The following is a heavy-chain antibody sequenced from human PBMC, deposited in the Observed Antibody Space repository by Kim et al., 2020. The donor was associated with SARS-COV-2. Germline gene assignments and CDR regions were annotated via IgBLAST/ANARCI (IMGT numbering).Heavy chain of an antibody. J-gene: IGHJ2*01. D-gene: IGHD4-17*01. CDR2: IYNSGST. CDR3: ARSPGHDYGGQDWYLDL. Sequence: SETLSLTCTVPGGSISSYYWHWMRQPPGKGLEWIGYIYNSGSTNNNPSLKSRVTMSVDTSRNQFSLRLTSVTAADTAVYYCARSPGHDYGGQDWYLDLWGRGTLVTVSA. V-gene: IGHV4-59*01. CDR1: GGSISSYY.